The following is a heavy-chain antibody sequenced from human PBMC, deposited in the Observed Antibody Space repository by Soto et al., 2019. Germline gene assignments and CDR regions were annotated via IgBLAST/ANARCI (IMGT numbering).Heavy chain of an antibody. D-gene: IGHD2-15*01. Sequence: ESGPTLVKPTQTLTLTCTFSGFSLSSSGVGVEWVRQPPGKALEWLALIYSNDDKRYSPSVKSRLTITKDTSKNRVVLTMTNMDPVDTATYYCGHRLAAGRTSIWGQGTMVTVS. CDR3: GHRLAAGRTSI. CDR1: GFSLSSSGVG. J-gene: IGHJ3*02. CDR2: IYSNDDK. V-gene: IGHV2-5*01.